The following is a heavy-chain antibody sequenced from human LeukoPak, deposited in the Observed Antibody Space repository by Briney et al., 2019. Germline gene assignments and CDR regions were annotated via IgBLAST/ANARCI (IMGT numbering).Heavy chain of an antibody. CDR3: ARATYYDSSGYHYYYYYMDV. J-gene: IGHJ6*03. CDR2: IFYSGST. D-gene: IGHD3-22*01. Sequence: MPSETLSLTCTVSGGSISTSNYYWGWIRQPPGKGLEWIGNIFYSGSTYYSPSVKSRVTISLDTSKNQFSLKLCSVTAADTAVYYCARATYYDSSGYHYYYYYMDVWGKGTTVTISS. V-gene: IGHV4-39*07. CDR1: GGSISTSNYY.